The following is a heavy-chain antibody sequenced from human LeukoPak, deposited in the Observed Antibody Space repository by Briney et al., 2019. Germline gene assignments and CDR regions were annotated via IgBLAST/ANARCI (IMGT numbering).Heavy chain of an antibody. D-gene: IGHD3-22*01. Sequence: TGGSLRLSCAASGFTFSSYAMSWVRQAPGKGLEWVSAISGSGGSTYYADSVKGRFTISRDNSKNTLYLQMNSLRAEDTAVYYCAKDGVPTFEDSSGYYPVMYFDYWGQGTLVTVSS. CDR1: GFTFSSYA. J-gene: IGHJ4*02. CDR3: AKDGVPTFEDSSGYYPVMYFDY. CDR2: ISGSGGST. V-gene: IGHV3-23*01.